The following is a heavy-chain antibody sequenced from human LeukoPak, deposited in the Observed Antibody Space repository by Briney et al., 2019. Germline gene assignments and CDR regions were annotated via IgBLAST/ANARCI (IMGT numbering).Heavy chain of an antibody. Sequence: SQTLSLTCAVSGGSISSGGYSWSWIRQPPGKGLEWIGYIYHSGSTYYNPSLKSRVTISVDRSKNQSSLKLSSVTAADTAVYYCAREAPPGSGCFDPWGQGTLVTVSS. D-gene: IGHD3-22*01. V-gene: IGHV4-30-2*01. CDR3: AREAPPGSGCFDP. J-gene: IGHJ5*02. CDR2: IYHSGST. CDR1: GGSISSGGYS.